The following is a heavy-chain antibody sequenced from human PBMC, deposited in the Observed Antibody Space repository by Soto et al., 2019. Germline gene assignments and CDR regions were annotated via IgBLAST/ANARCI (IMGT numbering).Heavy chain of an antibody. Sequence: QVQLPESGPGLVKPSETLSLTCTVSAGSISNHYWCWIRQPPGKGLEWIGYIYYNGNTNYNPSLKRRVTTSVDTLKNQTPRRLSSVPAADTAVYYFARANRYSDYWGQGTLVTVSS. CDR3: ARANRYSDY. CDR2: IYYNGNT. J-gene: IGHJ4*02. D-gene: IGHD1-20*01. V-gene: IGHV4-59*11. CDR1: AGSISNHY.